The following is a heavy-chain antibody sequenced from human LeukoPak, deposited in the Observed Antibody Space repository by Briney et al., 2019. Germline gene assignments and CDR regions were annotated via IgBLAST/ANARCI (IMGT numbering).Heavy chain of an antibody. V-gene: IGHV4-30-4*01. Sequence: PSETLSLTCTVSGGSISSGDYYWSWIRQPPGKGLEWIGYIYYSGSTYYNPSLKSRVTISVDTSKNQFSLKLSSVTAADTAVYYCARRLNSYSSWRSDYGMDVWGQGTTVTVSS. CDR1: GGSISSGDYY. CDR3: ARRLNSYSSWRSDYGMDV. J-gene: IGHJ6*02. CDR2: IYYSGST. D-gene: IGHD6-13*01.